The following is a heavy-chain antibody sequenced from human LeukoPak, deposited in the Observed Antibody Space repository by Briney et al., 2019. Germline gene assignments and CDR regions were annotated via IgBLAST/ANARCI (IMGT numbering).Heavy chain of an antibody. CDR1: GYTFTGYY. CDR2: INPNSGGT. D-gene: IGHD3-3*01. V-gene: IGHV1-2*02. CDR3: ARTGRFLEWLLPTEDWFDP. J-gene: IGHJ5*02. Sequence: ASVKVSCKASGYTFTGYYMHWVRQAPGQGLEWMGWINPNSGGTNYAQKFQGRVTMTRDTSISTAYMELSRLRSDDTAVYYCARTGRFLEWLLPTEDWFDPWGQGTLVTVSS.